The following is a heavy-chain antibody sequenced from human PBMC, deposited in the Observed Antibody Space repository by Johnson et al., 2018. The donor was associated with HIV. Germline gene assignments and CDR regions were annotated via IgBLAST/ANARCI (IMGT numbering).Heavy chain of an antibody. CDR2: ISWNSGSI. CDR1: GFTFDDYA. V-gene: IGHV3-9*01. D-gene: IGHD3-22*01. Sequence: VQLVESGGGLVQPGRSLRLSCAASGFTFDDYAMHWVRQAPGKGLEWVSGISWNSGSIGYADSVKGRFSISRDNAKHSLSLHMNSLRADDTAVYYCARDRGYWDAFDIWGQGTMVTVSS. J-gene: IGHJ3*02. CDR3: ARDRGYWDAFDI.